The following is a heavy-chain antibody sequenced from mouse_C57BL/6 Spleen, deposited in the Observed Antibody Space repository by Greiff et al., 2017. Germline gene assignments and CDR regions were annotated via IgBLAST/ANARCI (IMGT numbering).Heavy chain of an antibody. Sequence: QVHVKQPGAELVRPGSSVKLSCKASGYTFTSYWMDWVKQRPGQGLEWIGNIYPSDSETHYNQKFKDKATLTVDKSSSTAYMQRSSLTSEDSAVYYCARSRYYGSSYGYFDVWGTGTTVNVSS. CDR1: GYTFTSYW. CDR3: ARSRYYGSSYGYFDV. D-gene: IGHD1-1*01. CDR2: IYPSDSET. V-gene: IGHV1-61*01. J-gene: IGHJ1*03.